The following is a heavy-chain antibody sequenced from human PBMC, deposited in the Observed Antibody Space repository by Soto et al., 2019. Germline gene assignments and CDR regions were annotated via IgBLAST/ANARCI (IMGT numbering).Heavy chain of an antibody. Sequence: EVQLVQSGAEVKKPGESLRISCKGSGYSFTSYWISWVRQMPGKGLERMGRIDPSDSYTNSSPSFQGHVNISADKSISTAYLQWSSLKASDTAMYYCARLQAAAGDNDLTFDYWGQGTLVTVSS. CDR1: GYSFTSYW. CDR2: IDPSDSYT. J-gene: IGHJ4*02. CDR3: ARLQAAAGDNDLTFDY. D-gene: IGHD6-13*01. V-gene: IGHV5-10-1*01.